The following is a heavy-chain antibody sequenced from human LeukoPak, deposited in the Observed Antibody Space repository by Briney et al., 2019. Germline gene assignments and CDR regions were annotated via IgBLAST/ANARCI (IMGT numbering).Heavy chain of an antibody. CDR3: ARQVTVTTFDY. CDR1: GYSISSGYY. Sequence: PSETLSLTCAVSGYSISSGYYWGWIRQPPGKGLEWIGSIYHSGSTYYNPSLKSRVTISVDTSKNQFSLKLSSVTAADTAVYYCARQVTVTTFDYWGQGTPVTVSS. CDR2: IYHSGST. J-gene: IGHJ4*02. V-gene: IGHV4-38-2*01. D-gene: IGHD4-11*01.